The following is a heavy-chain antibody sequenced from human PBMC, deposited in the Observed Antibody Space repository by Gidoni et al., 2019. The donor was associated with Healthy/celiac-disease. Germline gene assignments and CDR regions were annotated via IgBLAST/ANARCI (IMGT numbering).Heavy chain of an antibody. V-gene: IGHV4-39*07. CDR1: GGSISSSSYY. CDR3: AREAEMVRGVFDY. Sequence: QLQLQESGPGLVTPSETLSLTCPGSGGSISSSSYYWGWIRQPPGKGLEWIGSIYYSGSTYYNPSLKSRVTISVDTSKNQFSLKLSSVTAADTAVYYCAREAEMVRGVFDYWGQGTLVTVSS. J-gene: IGHJ4*02. D-gene: IGHD3-10*01. CDR2: IYYSGST.